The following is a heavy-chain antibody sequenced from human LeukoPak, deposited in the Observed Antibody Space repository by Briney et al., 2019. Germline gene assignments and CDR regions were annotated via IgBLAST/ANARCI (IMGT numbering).Heavy chain of an antibody. CDR1: GFTFSSYA. CDR3: AIDQSGYCSGGSCRSL. CDR2: ISGSGGRT. Sequence: PGGSLRLSCAASGFTFSSYAMSWVRQAPGKGLEWVSAISGSGGRTYYADSVKGRFTISRDNSKNTLYLQMNSLRAEDTAVYYCAIDQSGYCSGGSCRSLWGQGTLVTVSS. D-gene: IGHD2-15*01. J-gene: IGHJ4*02. V-gene: IGHV3-23*01.